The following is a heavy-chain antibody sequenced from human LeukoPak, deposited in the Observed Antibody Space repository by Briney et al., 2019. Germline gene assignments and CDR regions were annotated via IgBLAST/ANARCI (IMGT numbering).Heavy chain of an antibody. CDR1: GGSISSYY. Sequence: SETLSLTCTVSGGSISSYYWSWIRQPPGEGLEWIGYIYYSGSTNYNPSLKSRVTISVDTSKNQFSLKLSSVTAADTAVYYCARDSGTANWFDPWGQGTLVTVSS. J-gene: IGHJ5*02. CDR2: IYYSGST. V-gene: IGHV4-59*01. CDR3: ARDSGTANWFDP. D-gene: IGHD1-1*01.